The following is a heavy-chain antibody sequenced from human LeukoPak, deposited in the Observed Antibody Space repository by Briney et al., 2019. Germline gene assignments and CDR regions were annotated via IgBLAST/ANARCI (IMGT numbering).Heavy chain of an antibody. V-gene: IGHV5-51*01. CDR1: GYSFTSYW. CDR3: ARHNIAAAGTPTTKTYYYYYGMDV. J-gene: IGHJ6*02. Sequence: GESLKISCRGSGYSFTSYWIGWVRQMPGKGLEWMGIIYPGDSDTRYSPSFQGQVTISADKSISTAYLQWSSLKASDTAMYYCARHNIAAAGTPTTKTYYYYYGMDVWGQGTTVTVSS. CDR2: IYPGDSDT. D-gene: IGHD6-13*01.